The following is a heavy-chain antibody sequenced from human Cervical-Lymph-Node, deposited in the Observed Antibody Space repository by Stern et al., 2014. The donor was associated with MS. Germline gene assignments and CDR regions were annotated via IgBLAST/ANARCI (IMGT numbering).Heavy chain of an antibody. V-gene: IGHV4-61*01. Sequence: QVQLQESGPGLVKPSETLSLTCTVSGGSVSSGSYYWSWIRQPPGKGLEWIGYIYYSGSTNYNPSLKSRVTISVDTSKNQFSLKLSSVTAADTAVYYCARDSSGYYLPFDYWGQGTLVTVSS. CDR1: GGSVSSGSYY. D-gene: IGHD3-22*01. CDR2: IYYSGST. J-gene: IGHJ4*02. CDR3: ARDSSGYYLPFDY.